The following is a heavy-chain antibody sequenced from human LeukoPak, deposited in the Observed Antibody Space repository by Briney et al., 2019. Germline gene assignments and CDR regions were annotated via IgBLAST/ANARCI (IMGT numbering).Heavy chain of an antibody. CDR1: GFTFSSYW. D-gene: IGHD3-22*01. J-gene: IGHJ4*02. V-gene: IGHV3-74*01. CDR2: INSDGSST. CDR3: ARGYYYDSSGYFAGVC. Sequence: QPGGSLRLSCAASGFTFSSYWMHWVRQAPGKGLVWVSRINSDGSSTSYADSAKGRFTISRDNAKNTLYLQMNSLRAEDTAVYYCARGYYYDSSGYFAGVCWGQGTLVTVSS.